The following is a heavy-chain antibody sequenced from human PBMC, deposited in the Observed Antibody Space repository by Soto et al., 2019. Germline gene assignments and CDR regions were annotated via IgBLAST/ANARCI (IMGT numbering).Heavy chain of an antibody. Sequence: SETLSLTCAVSGGSISSSNYYWGWIRQPPGKGLEWVGSIYYSGSTYYNPSLKSRVTISVDTSKNQFSLKLSSVTAADTAVYYCATQEVGGSYVYTFDPWGQGTLVTVSS. J-gene: IGHJ5*02. CDR2: IYYSGST. CDR1: GGSISSSNYY. D-gene: IGHD1-26*01. CDR3: ATQEVGGSYVYTFDP. V-gene: IGHV4-39*01.